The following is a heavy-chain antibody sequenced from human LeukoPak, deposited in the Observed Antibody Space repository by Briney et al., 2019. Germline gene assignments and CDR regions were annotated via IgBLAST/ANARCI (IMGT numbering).Heavy chain of an antibody. CDR3: LGVNTVTLPSDVY. J-gene: IGHJ4*02. D-gene: IGHD4-17*01. V-gene: IGHV3-23*01. CDR2: IRYSGRTT. Sequence: PGGSLRLSCATSGFTFSNYAMSWVRQAPGKGLEWLAAIRYSGRTTYYADSVEGRFTISSDNSKNALYLQMNNLRAEATAVYATLGVNTVTLPSDVYWGQGTLVTVSS. CDR1: GFTFSNYA.